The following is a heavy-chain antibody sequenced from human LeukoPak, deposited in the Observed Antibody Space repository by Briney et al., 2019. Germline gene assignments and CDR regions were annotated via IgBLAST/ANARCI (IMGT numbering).Heavy chain of an antibody. CDR1: GFTFTNYA. V-gene: IGHV3-21*01. J-gene: IGHJ5*02. CDR2: ISSSSSYI. D-gene: IGHD3-16*01. CDR3: VRDRGLNWFDP. Sequence: GGSLRLSCAASGFTFTNYAMNWVRQAPGKGLEWVSSISSSSSYIYYADSAKGRFTISRDNAKNSLYLQMNSLRAEDTAVYYCVRDRGLNWFDPWGQGTLVTVSS.